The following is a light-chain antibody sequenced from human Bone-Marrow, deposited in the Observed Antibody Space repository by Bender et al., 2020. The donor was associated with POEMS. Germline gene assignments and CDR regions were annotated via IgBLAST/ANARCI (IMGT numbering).Light chain of an antibody. J-gene: IGLJ1*01. V-gene: IGLV3-25*03. Sequence: SSELTQPPSVSVSPGQTARITCSGDVLPKEYANWYQQKPGQAPLLVIYKDSERPSGIPERFSGSNSGTTVTLTISGVQAEDEADYYCQSTDISGTYVFGTGTKVTVL. CDR1: VLPKEY. CDR2: KDS. CDR3: QSTDISGTYV.